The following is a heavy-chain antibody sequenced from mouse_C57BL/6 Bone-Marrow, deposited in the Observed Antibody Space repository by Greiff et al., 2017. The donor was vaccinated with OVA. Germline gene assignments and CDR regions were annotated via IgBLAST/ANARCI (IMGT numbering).Heavy chain of an antibody. CDR2: IDPSDSYT. CDR1: GYTFTSYW. Sequence: QVQLKQPGAELVRPGTSVKLSCKASGYTFTSYWMHWVKQRPGQGLEWIGVIDPSDSYTNYNQKFKGKATLTVDTSSSTAYMQLSSLTSEDSAVYYCARSVYDGYYPAWFAYWGQGTLVTVSA. CDR3: ARSVYDGYYPAWFAY. J-gene: IGHJ3*01. D-gene: IGHD2-3*01. V-gene: IGHV1-59*01.